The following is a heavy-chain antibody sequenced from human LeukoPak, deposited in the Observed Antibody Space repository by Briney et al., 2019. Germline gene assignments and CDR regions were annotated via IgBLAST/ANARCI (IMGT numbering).Heavy chain of an antibody. V-gene: IGHV4-59*01. CDR2: MHYSGSG. D-gene: IGHD6-13*01. CDR1: GGSIGSYY. J-gene: IGHJ6*02. CDR3: ARDRGSSTWEFSGMDL. Sequence: SETLSLTCTVSGGSIGSYYWSWMRHSPGKGLEWIGYMHYSGSGKYNPSLKSRASISVDTSKNQVSLKVRSVTAADTAVYFCARDRGSSTWEFSGMDLWGQGIKGTVSS.